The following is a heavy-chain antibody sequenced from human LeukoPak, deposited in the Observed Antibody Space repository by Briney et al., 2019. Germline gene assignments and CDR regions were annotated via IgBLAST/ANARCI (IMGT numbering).Heavy chain of an antibody. Sequence: PGGSLRLSCAASGRTFSDYYMTWIRQAPGKGLELVAYMSSSGSTIYSADSVKGRFTVSRDNAKNSLFLHMNSLRAEDTAIYYCAIQITMIVVVPYFDYWGQGTLVTVYS. V-gene: IGHV3-11*04. CDR3: AIQITMIVVVPYFDY. CDR2: MSSSGSTI. D-gene: IGHD3-22*01. CDR1: GRTFSDYY. J-gene: IGHJ4*02.